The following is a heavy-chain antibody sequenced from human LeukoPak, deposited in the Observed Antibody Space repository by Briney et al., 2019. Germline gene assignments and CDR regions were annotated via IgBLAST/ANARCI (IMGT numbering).Heavy chain of an antibody. Sequence: SETLFLSCTVSGGSISRGVCYWSWIRQPPGKGLEWIGYIYYSGSTYYNPSLKSRVTISVDTSKNQVSLKLSSVTAADTAVYYCARYHSNLGEYFDYWGQGTLVTVSS. D-gene: IGHD3-10*01. CDR3: ARYHSNLGEYFDY. CDR2: IYYSGST. CDR1: GGSISRGVCY. V-gene: IGHV4-30-4*01. J-gene: IGHJ4*02.